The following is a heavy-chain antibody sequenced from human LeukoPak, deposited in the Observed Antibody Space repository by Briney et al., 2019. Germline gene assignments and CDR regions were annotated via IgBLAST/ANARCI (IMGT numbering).Heavy chain of an antibody. CDR2: IYYSGST. J-gene: IGHJ1*01. V-gene: IGHV4-59*01. Sequence: KPSETLSLTCTVSGGSISSYYWSWIRQPPGKGLELIGYIYYSGSTNYNPSLKSRVTISVDTSKKQFSLRLSSVTAADTAMYYCARAGSGHGEYFQYWGQGNMVTVSS. CDR1: GGSISSYY. CDR3: ARAGSGHGEYFQY. D-gene: IGHD2-15*01.